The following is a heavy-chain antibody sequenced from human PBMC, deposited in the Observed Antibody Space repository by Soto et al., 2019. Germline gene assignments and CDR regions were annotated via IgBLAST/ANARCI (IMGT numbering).Heavy chain of an antibody. J-gene: IGHJ4*02. Sequence: QVQLVQSGAEVKKPGSSVKVSCTASGGSLRNSVISWVRQAPAQRLEWMGGVIPILGTANYAQKLQGRVTITDYEATSTAYMDLSSLSPDDTAVYYCARLGHPGHWGPGTLVIVSS. V-gene: IGHV1-69*01. CDR1: GGSLRNSV. CDR2: VIPILGTA. CDR3: ARLGHPGH.